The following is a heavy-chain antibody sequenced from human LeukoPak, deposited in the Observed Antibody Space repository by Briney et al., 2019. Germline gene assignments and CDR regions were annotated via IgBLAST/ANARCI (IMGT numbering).Heavy chain of an antibody. V-gene: IGHV3-48*03. CDR3: ARVRSGYSHENYFDY. CDR2: ISGSGSTI. CDR1: GFTFSNYE. Sequence: GGSLRLSCAASGFTFSNYEMNWVRQAPGKGLEWVSYISGSGSTIYYADSVKGRFTISRDNAKDSLYLQMNSLRVEDTAVYYCARVRSGYSHENYFDYWGQGTLVTVSS. D-gene: IGHD5-18*01. J-gene: IGHJ4*02.